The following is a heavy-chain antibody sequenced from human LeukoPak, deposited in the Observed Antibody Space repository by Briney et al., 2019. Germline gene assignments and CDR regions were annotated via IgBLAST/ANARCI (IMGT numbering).Heavy chain of an antibody. CDR2: VSGSGGST. V-gene: IGHV3-23*01. CDR3: SEPDFDY. J-gene: IGHJ4*02. CDR1: GFTFSSYA. Sequence: GGSLRLSCAASGFTFSSYAMSWVRQAPGKGLEWVSAVSGSGGSTYYADSVKGRFTISRDNSKNTLYLQMNSLKTEDTAVYYCSEPDFDYWGQGTLVTVSS.